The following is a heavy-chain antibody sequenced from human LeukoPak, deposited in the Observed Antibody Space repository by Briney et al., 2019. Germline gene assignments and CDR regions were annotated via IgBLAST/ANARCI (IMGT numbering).Heavy chain of an antibody. D-gene: IGHD3-22*01. CDR3: ARSYDSSGYYYRYFDY. CDR2: INWNGGST. J-gene: IGHJ4*02. Sequence: PGGSLRLSCAASGFTFDDYGMSWVRQAPGKGLEWASGINWNGGSTGYADSVKGRFTISRDNAKNSLYLQMNSLRAEDTALYHCARSYDSSGYYYRYFDYWGQGTLVTVSS. CDR1: GFTFDDYG. V-gene: IGHV3-20*01.